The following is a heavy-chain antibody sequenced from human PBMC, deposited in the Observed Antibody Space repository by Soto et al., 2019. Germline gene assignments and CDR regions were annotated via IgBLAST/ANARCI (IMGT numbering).Heavy chain of an antibody. Sequence: ASVKVSCKASGYSFTSYDISWVRQATGHGLEWMGWMNPNSGNTGYAQRFQGRVTMTRDTSISTAYMELSSLRSEDTAVYYCASGTSMQLWSFDFWGQGTLVTVSS. J-gene: IGHJ4*02. CDR3: ASGTSMQLWSFDF. CDR1: GYSFTSYD. D-gene: IGHD5-18*01. V-gene: IGHV1-8*01. CDR2: MNPNSGNT.